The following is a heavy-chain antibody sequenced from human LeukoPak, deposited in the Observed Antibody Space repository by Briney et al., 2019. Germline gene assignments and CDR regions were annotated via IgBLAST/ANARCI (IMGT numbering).Heavy chain of an antibody. CDR2: INPNSGGT. J-gene: IGHJ6*02. CDR1: GYTLTGYY. V-gene: IGHV1-2*02. CDR3: ARDYGDYYYGMDV. D-gene: IGHD4-17*01. Sequence: ASVKVSCKASGYTLTGYYMHWVRQAPGQGLEWMGWINPNSGGTNYAQKFQGRVTMTRDTSISTAYMELSRLRSDDTAVYYCARDYGDYYYGMDVWGQGTTVTVSS.